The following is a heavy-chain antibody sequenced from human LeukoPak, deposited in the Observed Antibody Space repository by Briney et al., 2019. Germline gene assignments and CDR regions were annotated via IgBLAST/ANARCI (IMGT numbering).Heavy chain of an antibody. J-gene: IGHJ4*02. CDR3: ARSYVLRFLEWLLGPPDY. CDR2: ISSSSSYI. Sequence: KSGGSLRLSCAASGFTFSSYSMNWVRQAPGKGLEWVSSISSSSSYIYYADSVKGRFTISRDNAKNSLYLQMNSLRAEDTAVYYCARSYVLRFLEWLLGPPDYWGQGTLVTVSS. CDR1: GFTFSSYS. V-gene: IGHV3-21*01. D-gene: IGHD3-3*01.